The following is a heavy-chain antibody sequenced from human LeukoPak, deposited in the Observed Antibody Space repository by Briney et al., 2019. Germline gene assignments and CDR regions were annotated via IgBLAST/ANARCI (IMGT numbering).Heavy chain of an antibody. D-gene: IGHD1-26*01. CDR2: IYYSGST. Sequence: SETLSLTCTVSGGSIGSGDYYWSWIRQPPGKGLEWIGYIYYSGSTYYNPSLKSRVTISVDTSKNQFSLKLSSVTAADTAVYYCARSGSYYYDAFDIWGQGTMVTVSS. V-gene: IGHV4-30-4*08. CDR1: GGSIGSGDYY. CDR3: ARSGSYYYDAFDI. J-gene: IGHJ3*02.